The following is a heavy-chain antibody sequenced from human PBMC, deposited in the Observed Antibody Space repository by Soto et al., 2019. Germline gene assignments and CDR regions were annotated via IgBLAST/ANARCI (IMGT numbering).Heavy chain of an antibody. J-gene: IGHJ4*02. CDR1: GFTFSSYW. Sequence: GGSLRLSCAASGFTFSSYWMSWVPQAPGKGLEWVANIKQDGSQKYYVDSVKGRFTISRDNAKNSVYLQMNSLRAEDTAVYYCARIGYSSSCIDYRGQGTLVTVSS. CDR2: IKQDGSQK. D-gene: IGHD6-19*01. CDR3: ARIGYSSSCIDY. V-gene: IGHV3-7*01.